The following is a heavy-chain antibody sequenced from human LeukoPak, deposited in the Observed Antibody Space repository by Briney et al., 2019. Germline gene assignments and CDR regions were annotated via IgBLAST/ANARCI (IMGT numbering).Heavy chain of an antibody. CDR3: ASLSTAYGGNGDYYYYYMDV. CDR1: RGSFCGYY. Sequence: SETLSLTCAVYRGSFCGYYWSWMRQPPGKGLEWIGEINHSGSTNYNPSLKSRVTISVDTSKNQFSLKLSSVTAADTAVYYCASLSTAYGGNGDYYYYYMDVWGKGTTVTVSS. J-gene: IGHJ6*03. D-gene: IGHD4-23*01. V-gene: IGHV4-34*01. CDR2: INHSGST.